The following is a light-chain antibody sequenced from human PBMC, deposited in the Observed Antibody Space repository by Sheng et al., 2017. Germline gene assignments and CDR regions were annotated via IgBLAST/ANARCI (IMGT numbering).Light chain of an antibody. CDR1: QGISSY. J-gene: IGKJ4*01. V-gene: IGKV1-9*01. CDR3: QQLNSYPLT. CDR2: AAS. Sequence: DIQLTQSPSFLSASVGDRVTITCRASQGISSYLAWYQQKPGKAPKPLIYAASTLQSGVPSRFSDSGSGTEFTLTISSLQPEDFATYYCQQLNSYPLTFGGGTKVEIK.